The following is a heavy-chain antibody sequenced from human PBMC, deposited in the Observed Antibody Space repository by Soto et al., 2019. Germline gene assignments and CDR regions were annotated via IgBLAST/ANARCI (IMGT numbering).Heavy chain of an antibody. CDR3: ARDLAKGGGSAGFDY. CDR2: INPKSGGT. Sequence: GASVKVSCKASGSTFTVSYMHWVRQAPGQGLEWMGWINPKSGGTMYPQKFQGRVTMTWDTSISTAYMALPRLRSDDTAVYYCARDLAKGGGSAGFDYWGQGALVTVSS. J-gene: IGHJ4*02. D-gene: IGHD1-26*01. CDR1: GSTFTVSY. V-gene: IGHV1-2*02.